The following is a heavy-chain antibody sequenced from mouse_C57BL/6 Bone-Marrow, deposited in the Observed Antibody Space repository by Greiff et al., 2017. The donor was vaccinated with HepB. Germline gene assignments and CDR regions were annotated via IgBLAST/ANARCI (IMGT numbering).Heavy chain of an antibody. Sequence: EVKLQESGGGLVKPGGSLKLSCAASGFTFSSYAMSWVRQTPEKRLEWVATISDGGSYTYYPDNVKGRFTISRDNAKNNLYLQMSHLKSEDTAMYYCAREDYYGSLYWGQGTTLTVSS. D-gene: IGHD1-1*01. CDR1: GFTFSSYA. J-gene: IGHJ2*01. CDR2: ISDGGSYT. CDR3: AREDYYGSLY. V-gene: IGHV5-4*01.